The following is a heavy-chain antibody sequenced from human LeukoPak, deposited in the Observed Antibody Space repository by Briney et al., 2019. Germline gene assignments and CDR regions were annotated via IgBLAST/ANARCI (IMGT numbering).Heavy chain of an antibody. V-gene: IGHV4-39*01. CDR3: ARRHDGEFDY. CDR2: LYYSGST. D-gene: IGHD5-24*01. CDR1: GGAISSSSYH. Sequence: SETLSLPCTVSGGAISSSSYHWGWIRLPRGKGLEWIVNLYYSGSTYYNPSLKSRVTISVDRSKNQFSLTLNSVTAADTAVYYCARRHDGEFDYWGQGTLVTVSS. J-gene: IGHJ4*02.